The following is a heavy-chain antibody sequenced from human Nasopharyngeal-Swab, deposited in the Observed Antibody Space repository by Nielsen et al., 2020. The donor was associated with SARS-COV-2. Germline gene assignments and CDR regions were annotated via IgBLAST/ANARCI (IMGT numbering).Heavy chain of an antibody. CDR2: IYPGDSDT. J-gene: IGHJ3*01. V-gene: IGHV5-51*01. D-gene: IGHD4-17*01. Sequence: KVSCKGSGHSFSNYWFAWVRQMPGKGLEWMGIIYPGDSDTRYSPSFQGQVTISADKSISTAYLQWSSLRASDTAIYYCARQRTTVTLGRAFDLWGQGTMVTVSS. CDR1: GHSFSNYW. CDR3: ARQRTTVTLGRAFDL.